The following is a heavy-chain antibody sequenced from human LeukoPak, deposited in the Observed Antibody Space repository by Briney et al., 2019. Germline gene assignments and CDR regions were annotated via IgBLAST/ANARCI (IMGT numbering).Heavy chain of an antibody. J-gene: IGHJ6*03. CDR2: INTNTGNP. Sequence: ASVKVSCKASGYTFTSYAMNWVRQAPGQGLEWMGWINTNTGNPTYAQGFTGRFVFSLDTSVSTAYLQISSLKAEDTAVYYCARGTGLGATGHYYYYYMDVWGKGTTVTVSS. CDR3: ARGTGLGATGHYYYYYMDV. D-gene: IGHD1-26*01. V-gene: IGHV7-4-1*02. CDR1: GYTFTSYA.